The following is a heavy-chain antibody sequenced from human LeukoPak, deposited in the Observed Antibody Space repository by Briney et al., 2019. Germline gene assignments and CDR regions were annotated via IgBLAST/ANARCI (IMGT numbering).Heavy chain of an antibody. Sequence: GGSLRLSCAASGFTFSGFWMKWVSQAPGKGLEWVANINEDESQKYYVDSAKGRFTISRDNAKNSLDLQMNSLRAEDTAVYYCARGHHTRGVYDYWGQGTLVTVSS. CDR3: ARGHHTRGVYDY. CDR1: GFTFSGFW. CDR2: INEDESQK. V-gene: IGHV3-7*01. D-gene: IGHD3-10*01. J-gene: IGHJ4*02.